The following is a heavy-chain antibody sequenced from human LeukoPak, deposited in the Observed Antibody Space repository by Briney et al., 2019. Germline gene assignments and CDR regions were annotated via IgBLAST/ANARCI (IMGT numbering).Heavy chain of an antibody. CDR1: GFTFSSYW. J-gene: IGHJ4*02. D-gene: IGHD3-3*01. CDR3: ARPGSPNPFGVVPLDY. V-gene: IGHV3-7*01. Sequence: HPGGSLRLSCAASGFTFSSYWMSWVRQAPGKGLEWVAIIKQDGSEKYYVDSVKGRFTISRDNAKNSLYLQMNSLRAEDTAVYYCARPGSPNPFGVVPLDYWGQGTLVTVSS. CDR2: IKQDGSEK.